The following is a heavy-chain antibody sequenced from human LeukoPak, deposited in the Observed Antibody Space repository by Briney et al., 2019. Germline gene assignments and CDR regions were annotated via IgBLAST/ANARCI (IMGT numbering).Heavy chain of an antibody. CDR3: ARGCDY. J-gene: IGHJ4*02. CDR2: INYSGNT. CDR1: GGSISGSHYY. Sequence: ASETLSLTCIVSGGSISGSHYYWAWIRQSPGKGLEWIGMINYSGNTYYNPSLWSRATISVDTSTNQFTLNLNSVTAADTAVYYCARGCDYWGQGTLVTVSS. V-gene: IGHV4-39*01.